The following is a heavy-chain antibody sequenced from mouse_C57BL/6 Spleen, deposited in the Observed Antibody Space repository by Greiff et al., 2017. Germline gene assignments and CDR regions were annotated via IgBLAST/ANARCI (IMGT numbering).Heavy chain of an antibody. Sequence: VKLLESGPELVKPGASVKISCKASGYSFTSYYIHWVKQRPGQGLEWIGWIYPGSGNTKYNEKFKGKATLTADTSSSTAYMQLSSLTSEDSAVYYCARSLYDYDVAWFAYWGQGTLVTVSA. CDR3: ARSLYDYDVAWFAY. D-gene: IGHD2-4*01. J-gene: IGHJ3*01. CDR1: GYSFTSYY. V-gene: IGHV1-66*01. CDR2: IYPGSGNT.